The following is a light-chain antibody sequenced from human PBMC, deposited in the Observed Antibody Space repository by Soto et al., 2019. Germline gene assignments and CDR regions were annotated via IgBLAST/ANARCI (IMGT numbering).Light chain of an antibody. CDR2: DAS. Sequence: IQLTQSPSSLSASVGDRVTITCRAGQDIGSALAWYQQRPGKAPKLLLYDASNLEAGVPSRFSGSGSGTDCTRTIASLRPEDFATYYCQQFNGFPLTFGGGNKVQIK. J-gene: IGKJ4*01. V-gene: IGKV1-13*02. CDR1: QDIGSA. CDR3: QQFNGFPLT.